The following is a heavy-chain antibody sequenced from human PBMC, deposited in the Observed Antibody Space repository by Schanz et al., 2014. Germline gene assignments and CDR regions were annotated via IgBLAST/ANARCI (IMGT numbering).Heavy chain of an antibody. CDR1: GFSFSSYS. D-gene: IGHD6-6*01. V-gene: IGHV3-48*03. CDR3: ARGSSASLSRVWFDL. CDR2: ISSGGTTI. J-gene: IGHJ5*02. Sequence: EVQLVESGGGLVQPGESLRLSCAVSGFSFSSYSMSWVRQAPGKGLEWIAYISSGGTTIYYADSVKGRFTISRDNAKNSLYLEMNSLRAGDTAFYHCARGSSASLSRVWFDLWGQGTLVTVSS.